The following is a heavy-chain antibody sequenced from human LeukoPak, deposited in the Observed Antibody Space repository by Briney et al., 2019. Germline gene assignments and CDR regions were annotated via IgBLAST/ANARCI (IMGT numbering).Heavy chain of an antibody. J-gene: IGHJ4*02. Sequence: SETLSLTCAVYGGSFSGYYWSWIRQPPGKGLEWIGEINHSGSTNYSPSLKSRVTISVDTSKNQFSLKLSSVTAADTAVYYCARRWIQLWLVHDYWGQGTLVTVST. CDR1: GGSFSGYY. D-gene: IGHD5-18*01. CDR2: INHSGST. CDR3: ARRWIQLWLVHDY. V-gene: IGHV4-34*01.